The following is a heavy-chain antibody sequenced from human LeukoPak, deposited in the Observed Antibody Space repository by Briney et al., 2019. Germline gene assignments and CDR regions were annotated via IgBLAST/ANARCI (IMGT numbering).Heavy chain of an antibody. Sequence: SETLSLTCTVSGGSISSSSYYWSWIRQPAGKGLEWIGRIYTSGSTNYNPSLKSRVTISVDTSKNQFSLKLSSVTAADTAVYYCARDLVDIVATISYYFDYWGQGTLVTVSS. D-gene: IGHD5-12*01. CDR2: IYTSGST. CDR1: GGSISSSSYY. CDR3: ARDLVDIVATISYYFDY. V-gene: IGHV4-61*02. J-gene: IGHJ4*02.